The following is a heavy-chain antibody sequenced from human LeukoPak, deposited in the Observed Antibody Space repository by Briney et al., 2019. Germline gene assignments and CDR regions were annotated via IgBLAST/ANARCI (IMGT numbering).Heavy chain of an antibody. D-gene: IGHD3-10*01. J-gene: IGHJ5*02. V-gene: IGHV4-59*01. CDR2: IYYSGST. Sequence: SETLSLTCTVSGGSISSYYWSWIRQPPGKGLEWIRYIYYSGSTNYNPSLKSRVTISVDTSKNQFSLKLSSVTAADTAVYYCARDRGLSSRWFDPWGQGTLVTVSS. CDR3: ARDRGLSSRWFDP. CDR1: GGSISSYY.